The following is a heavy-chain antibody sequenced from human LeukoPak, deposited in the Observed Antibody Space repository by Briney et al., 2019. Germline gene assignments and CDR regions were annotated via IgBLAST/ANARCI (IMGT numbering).Heavy chain of an antibody. V-gene: IGHV4-4*07. D-gene: IGHD4-17*01. J-gene: IGHJ5*02. CDR1: GDSINDSY. Sequence: SETLSLTCTVSGDSINDSYWTWIRQPVGSAMQWIGRVSASGSSSYNPSLKSQVIMSVDVSKNQLSLNLTSVTDADTAVYFCAKDLSRQRRGLNYGPWFDPWGRGTLVTVSS. CDR3: AKDLSRQRRGLNYGPWFDP. CDR2: VSASGSS.